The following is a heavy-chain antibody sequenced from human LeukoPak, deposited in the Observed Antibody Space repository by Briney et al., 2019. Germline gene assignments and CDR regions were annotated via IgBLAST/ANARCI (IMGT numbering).Heavy chain of an antibody. CDR2: ISGNGADT. V-gene: IGHV3-23*01. CDR3: AKPHYSGSGSYSREDY. CDR1: GFTFSSYA. J-gene: IGHJ4*02. Sequence: GGSLRLSCAASGFTFSSYAMTWVRQAPGKGLECVSAISGNGADTYYADSVKGRFTISRDNSEITVYLQMNSLRAADTAVYYCAKPHYSGSGSYSREDYWGQGTLVTVSS. D-gene: IGHD3-10*01.